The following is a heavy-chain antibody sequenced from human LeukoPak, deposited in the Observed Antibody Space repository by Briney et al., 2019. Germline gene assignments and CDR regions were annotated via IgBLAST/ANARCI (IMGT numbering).Heavy chain of an antibody. Sequence: SETLSLTCTVSGGSISSSSYYWGWIRQPPGKGLEWIGRIYTSGSTDYNPSLKSRVTMSVDMSKNQFSLKLSSVTAADTALYYCARDLWGSGIDNWGQGTLVTVSS. CDR3: ARDLWGSGIDN. V-gene: IGHV4-39*07. J-gene: IGHJ4*02. D-gene: IGHD3-10*01. CDR2: IYTSGST. CDR1: GGSISSSSYY.